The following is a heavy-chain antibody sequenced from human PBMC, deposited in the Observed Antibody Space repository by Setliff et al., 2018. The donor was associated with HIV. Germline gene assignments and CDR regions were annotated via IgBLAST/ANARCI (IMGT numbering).Heavy chain of an antibody. D-gene: IGHD3-3*01. CDR2: ISAYNGNT. CDR1: GYSFTSYG. J-gene: IGHJ4*02. Sequence: ASVKVSCKASGYSFTSYGISWVRQAPGQGLEWMGWISAYNGNTNYAQKLQGRVTMTTDTSTSTVYMELSSLRSDDPAVYYFARERSPSVGVAHMSPLYYGGQGILVTVSS. V-gene: IGHV1-18*01. CDR3: ARERSPSVGVAHMSPLYY.